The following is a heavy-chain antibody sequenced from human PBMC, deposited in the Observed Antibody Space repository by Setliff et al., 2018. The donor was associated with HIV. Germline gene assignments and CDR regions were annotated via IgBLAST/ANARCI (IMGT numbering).Heavy chain of an antibody. CDR3: ARGVNFDY. V-gene: IGHV4-59*01. D-gene: IGHD3-3*01. CDR1: GGSFSGYY. J-gene: IGHJ4*02. CDR2: IYIYNSGST. Sequence: ETLSLTCSVSGGSFSGYYWSWIRQPPGKGLEWIGYIYIYNSGSTNYNPSLTSRVTISVDTSRNQFSLKLTSVTAADTSIYYCARGVNFDYWGQGTQVTVSS.